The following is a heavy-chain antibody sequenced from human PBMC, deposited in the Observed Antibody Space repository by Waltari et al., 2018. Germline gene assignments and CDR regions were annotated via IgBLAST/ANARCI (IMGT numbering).Heavy chain of an antibody. Sequence: EVQLLESGGGLVQPGGSLRLSCTASGFIFNKYVMNWVRQAPGKGRESVSGINDAGDNTEYADSVKGRFTISRDNSKYTLYLQMNSLTAADTAIYYCAKDEAVAGQGPIDHWGQGTLVTVSS. CDR1: GFIFNKYV. V-gene: IGHV3-23*01. CDR3: AKDEAVAGQGPIDH. D-gene: IGHD6-19*01. CDR2: INDAGDNT. J-gene: IGHJ4*02.